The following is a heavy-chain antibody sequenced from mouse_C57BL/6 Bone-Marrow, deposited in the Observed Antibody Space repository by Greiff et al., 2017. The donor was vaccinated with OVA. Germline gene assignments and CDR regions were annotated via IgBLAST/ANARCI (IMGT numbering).Heavy chain of an antibody. J-gene: IGHJ4*01. CDR1: GYTFTSYW. V-gene: IGHV1-69*01. Sequence: QQPGAELVRPGSSVKLSCKASGYTFTSYWMHWVKQRPGQGLEWIGEIDPSDSYTNYNQKFKGKSTLTVDKSSSTAYMQRSSLTSEDSAVYYCARGRIYYDGSSLYYYAMDYWGQGTSVTVSS. CDR2: IDPSDSYT. D-gene: IGHD1-1*01. CDR3: ARGRIYYDGSSLYYYAMDY.